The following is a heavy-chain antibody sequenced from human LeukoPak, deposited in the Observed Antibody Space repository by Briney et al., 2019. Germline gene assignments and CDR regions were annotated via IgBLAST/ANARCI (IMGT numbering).Heavy chain of an antibody. D-gene: IGHD6-13*01. J-gene: IGHJ4*02. CDR2: MNPNSGNT. CDR1: GYTFTGYY. V-gene: IGHV1-8*02. Sequence: GASVKVSCKASGYTFTGYYMHWVRQATGQGLEWMGWMNPNSGNTGYAQKFQGRVTMTRNTSISTAYMELSSLRSEDTAVYYCARGRSSKRIAAAAIFDYWGQGTLVTVSS. CDR3: ARGRSSKRIAAAAIFDY.